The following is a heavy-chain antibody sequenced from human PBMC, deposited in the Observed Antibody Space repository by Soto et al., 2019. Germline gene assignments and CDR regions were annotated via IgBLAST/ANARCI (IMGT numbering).Heavy chain of an antibody. CDR2: IRSRANSNAP. V-gene: IGHV3-73*01. J-gene: IGHJ6*03. CDR3: TRGTIFGENIAYYMDV. D-gene: IGHD3-3*01. Sequence: PVGSLRLSCAASGFNFGDSAFHWVRQASGEGLEWVGRIRSRANSNAPTYAASVKGRFTISRDDSKNTAYLQMNSLKTEDTAVYFCTRGTIFGENIAYYMDVWGEGTTVTVSS. CDR1: GFNFGDSA.